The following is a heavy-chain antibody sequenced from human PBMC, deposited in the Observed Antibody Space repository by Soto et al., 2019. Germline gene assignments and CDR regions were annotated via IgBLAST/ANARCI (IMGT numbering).Heavy chain of an antibody. D-gene: IGHD3-10*01. V-gene: IGHV3-74*01. CDR2: INSDGSST. J-gene: IGHJ4*02. CDR1: GFTFSSSW. CDR3: VRDPYYYGSGDY. Sequence: EVQLVESGGGLVQPGGSLRLSCAASGFTFSSSWMHWVRQAPGKGLVWVSRINSDGSSTSYADSVKGRFTISRDNAKNTLYLQMNSLRAEDTAVYYCVRDPYYYGSGDYWGQGTLVTVSS.